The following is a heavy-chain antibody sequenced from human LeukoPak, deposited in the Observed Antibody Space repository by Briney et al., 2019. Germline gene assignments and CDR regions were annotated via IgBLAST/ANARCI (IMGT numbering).Heavy chain of an antibody. J-gene: IGHJ4*02. V-gene: IGHV1-46*01. CDR1: GYTFTIYY. D-gene: IGHD2-8*01. CDR3: ARNGPRDVPLDY. CDR2: INPSGGST. Sequence: ASVKVSCKASGYTFTIYYMHWVRQAPGQGLEWMGIINPSGGSTSYAQKFQGRVTMTRDTSTSTVYMELSSLRSEDTAVYYCARNGPRDVPLDYWGQGTLVTVSS.